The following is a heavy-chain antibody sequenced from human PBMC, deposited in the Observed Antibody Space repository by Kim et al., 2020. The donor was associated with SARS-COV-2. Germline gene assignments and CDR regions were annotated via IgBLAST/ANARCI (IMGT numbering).Heavy chain of an antibody. CDR2: IYHSGST. Sequence: SETLSLTCTVSGYSISSGYYWGWIRQPPGKGLEWIGSIYHSGSTYYNPSLKSRVTISVDTSKNQFSLKLSSVTAADTAVYYCARGYYGLYWGQGTLVTVS. V-gene: IGHV4-38-2*02. CDR1: GYSISSGYY. J-gene: IGHJ4*02. CDR3: ARGYYGLY. D-gene: IGHD3-10*01.